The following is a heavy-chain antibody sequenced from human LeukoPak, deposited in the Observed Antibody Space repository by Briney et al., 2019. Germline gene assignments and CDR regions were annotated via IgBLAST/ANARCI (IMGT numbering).Heavy chain of an antibody. CDR2: LHTDGSS. D-gene: IGHD3-10*01. J-gene: IGHJ6*03. Sequence: PGGSLRLSCAPSGFTVRSNYMTWVRQAPGKGLEWVSILHTDGSSFYADSVKGRFTISRDISKNTVSLHMTSLRAEDMAVYYCARVRITMVRGSNSFYYMDVWGKGTTVTVSS. V-gene: IGHV3-53*01. CDR3: ARVRITMVRGSNSFYYMDV. CDR1: GFTVRSNY.